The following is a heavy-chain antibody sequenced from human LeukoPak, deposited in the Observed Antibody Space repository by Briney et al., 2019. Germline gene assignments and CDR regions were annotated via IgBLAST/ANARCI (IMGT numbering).Heavy chain of an antibody. CDR2: IYSDNT. V-gene: IGHV3-66*01. CDR1: GFTVSTTY. D-gene: IGHD6-13*01. Sequence: PGGSLRLSCAASGFTVSTTYMSWVRQAPGKGLEWVSFIYSDNTHYSDSVKGRFTISRDNSKNTLYLQMNSLRAEDTAVYYCARESSSWRYFDYWGQGTLVTVSS. J-gene: IGHJ4*02. CDR3: ARESSSWRYFDY.